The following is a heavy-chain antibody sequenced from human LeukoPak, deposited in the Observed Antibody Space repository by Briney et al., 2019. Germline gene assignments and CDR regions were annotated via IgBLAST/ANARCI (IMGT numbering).Heavy chain of an antibody. V-gene: IGHV3-7*01. Sequence: GGSLRLSCAASGFTFSDYWMAWVRQSPGKGLEWVANIKQDGNERNYVDSVRGRFTISRDNAKSSLFLQMSSLRVDDTAVYYCARGQGGALDYWGQGSLVTVSS. CDR2: IKQDGNER. CDR3: ARGQGGALDY. CDR1: GFTFSDYW. J-gene: IGHJ4*02. D-gene: IGHD4-17*01.